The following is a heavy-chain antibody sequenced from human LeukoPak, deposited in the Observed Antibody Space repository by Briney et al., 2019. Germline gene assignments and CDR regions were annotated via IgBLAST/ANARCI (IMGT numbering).Heavy chain of an antibody. CDR3: ARDPVLRYFDWSHNWFDP. Sequence: GGSLRLSCAASGFTFSSYSMNWVRQAPGKGLEWVSSISSSSSYIYYADSVKGRFTISRDNAKNSLYLQMNSLRAEDTAVYYCARDPVLRYFDWSHNWFDPWGQGTLVTVSS. CDR1: GFTFSSYS. J-gene: IGHJ5*02. V-gene: IGHV3-21*01. CDR2: ISSSSSYI. D-gene: IGHD3-9*01.